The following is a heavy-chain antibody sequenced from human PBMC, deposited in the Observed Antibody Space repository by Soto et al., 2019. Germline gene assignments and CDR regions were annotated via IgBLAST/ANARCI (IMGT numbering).Heavy chain of an antibody. CDR2: IWYDGSNK. J-gene: IGHJ4*02. V-gene: IGHV3-33*01. CDR3: ARDPASGYCSGGSCYGGFDY. CDR1: GFTFSSYG. D-gene: IGHD2-15*01. Sequence: PGGSLRLSCAASGFTFSSYGMHWVRQAPGKGLEWVAVIWYDGSNKYYADSVKGRFTISRDNSKNTLYLRMNSLRAEDTAVYYCARDPASGYCSGGSCYGGFDYWGQGTLVTVSS.